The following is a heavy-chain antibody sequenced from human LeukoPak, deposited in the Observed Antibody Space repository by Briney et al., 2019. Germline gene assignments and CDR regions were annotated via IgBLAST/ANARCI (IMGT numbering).Heavy chain of an antibody. CDR1: GFTFSVYS. J-gene: IGHJ4*02. D-gene: IGHD2/OR15-2a*01. CDR3: ARELISLSNYYFDD. Sequence: PGGSLRLSCAASGFTFSVYSMNWVRQAPGKGLEWLSYITSSSSDIYYADSVKGRFTISRDNAKNSLYLQLNSLRDEDTAVYYCARELISLSNYYFDDWGQGTLVTVSS. V-gene: IGHV3-48*02. CDR2: ITSSSSDI.